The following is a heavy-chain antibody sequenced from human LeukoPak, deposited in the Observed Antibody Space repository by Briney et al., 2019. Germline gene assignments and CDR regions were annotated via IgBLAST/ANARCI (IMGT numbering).Heavy chain of an antibody. V-gene: IGHV3-23*01. D-gene: IGHD2-2*01. Sequence: PGGSLRLSCVASGFTFSSYGMHWVRQAPGKGLEWVSAISGNGRDTYYTDSVKGRFTISRDNSKNTLYLQMHSLRAEDTAIYYCARAAAVCSSTSCYGHYWGQGTLVTVSS. CDR3: ARAAAVCSSTSCYGHY. J-gene: IGHJ4*02. CDR2: ISGNGRDT. CDR1: GFTFSSYG.